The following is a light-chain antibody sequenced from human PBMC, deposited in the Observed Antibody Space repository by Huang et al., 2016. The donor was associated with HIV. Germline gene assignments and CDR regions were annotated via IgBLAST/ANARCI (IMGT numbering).Light chain of an antibody. CDR1: QGISTW. J-gene: IGKJ4*01. Sequence: DIQMTQSPSSVSASVGDRVTITCRASQGISTWLVWYQQKPGRAPKFLIYGASELQPGVPSRFSCSGSGTDFTLTISSLQPEDFATYYCQQAHTFPLTFGGGTKVEMK. V-gene: IGKV1D-12*01. CDR2: GAS. CDR3: QQAHTFPLT.